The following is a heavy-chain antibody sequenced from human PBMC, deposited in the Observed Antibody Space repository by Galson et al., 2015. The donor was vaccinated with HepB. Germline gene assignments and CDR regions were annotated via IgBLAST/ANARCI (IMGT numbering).Heavy chain of an antibody. V-gene: IGHV3-30*04. CDR2: ISYDGSNK. J-gene: IGHJ3*02. CDR1: GFTFSSYA. D-gene: IGHD6-13*01. CDR3: ARDPTPHSSSWWDAFDI. Sequence: SLRLSCAASGFTFSSYAMHWVRQAPGKGLEWVAVISYDGSNKYYADSVKGRFTISRDNSKNTLYLQMNSLRAEDTAVYYCARDPTPHSSSWWDAFDIWGQGTMVTVSS.